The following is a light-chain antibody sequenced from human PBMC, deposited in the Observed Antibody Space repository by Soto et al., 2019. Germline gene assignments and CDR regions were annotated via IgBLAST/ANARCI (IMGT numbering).Light chain of an antibody. CDR1: SSNIGNNY. Sequence: QSVLTQPPSVSAAPGETVTISCSGSSSNIGNNYVSWYQQFPRTAPKLLIYDDNKRPSGIPDRFSGSKSGTSATLGITGLQTGDEADYYCATWDSSLNVVLFGGGTKLTVL. CDR3: ATWDSSLNVVL. CDR2: DDN. J-gene: IGLJ2*01. V-gene: IGLV1-51*01.